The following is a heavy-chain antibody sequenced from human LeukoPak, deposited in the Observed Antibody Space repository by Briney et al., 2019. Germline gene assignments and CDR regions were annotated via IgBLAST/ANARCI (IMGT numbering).Heavy chain of an antibody. Sequence: PGGSLRLSCAASGFNFSGYEMNWVRQAPGKGLEWVSYISRSGTIISYADSVKGRFTISRDNAKNSLYLQMNSLRAEDTAVYYCARERDDYYFDYWGQGTLVTVSS. V-gene: IGHV3-48*03. J-gene: IGHJ4*02. D-gene: IGHD3-3*01. CDR1: GFNFSGYE. CDR3: ARERDDYYFDY. CDR2: ISRSGTII.